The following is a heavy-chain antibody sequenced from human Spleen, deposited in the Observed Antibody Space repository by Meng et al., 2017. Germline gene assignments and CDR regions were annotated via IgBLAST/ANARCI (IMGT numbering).Heavy chain of an antibody. J-gene: IGHJ4*02. D-gene: IGHD6-13*01. Sequence: SETLSLTCTVSGGSISSYYWSWIRQPPGKGLEWIGYIYYGGSTNYNPSLKSRVTISVDTSKNQFSLKLSSVTAADTAVYYCARVYSSTWYRIDYWGQGTLVTVSS. CDR2: IYYGGST. CDR1: GGSISSYY. V-gene: IGHV4-59*01. CDR3: ARVYSSTWYRIDY.